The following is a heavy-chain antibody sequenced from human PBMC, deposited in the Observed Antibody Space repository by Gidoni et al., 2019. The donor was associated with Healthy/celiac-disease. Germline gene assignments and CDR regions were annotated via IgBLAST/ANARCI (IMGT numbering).Heavy chain of an antibody. Sequence: QVQLVESGGGVVQPGRSLRLSCAASGFTFSSYAIHWVRQAPGKGLEWVAVISYDGSNKYYADSVKGRFTISRDNSKNTLYLQMNSLRAEDTAVYYCARARLNSGYDYYYYYYGMDVWGQGTTVTVSS. CDR3: ARARLNSGYDYYYYYYGMDV. D-gene: IGHD5-12*01. CDR2: ISYDGSNK. J-gene: IGHJ6*02. V-gene: IGHV3-30-3*01. CDR1: GFTFSSYA.